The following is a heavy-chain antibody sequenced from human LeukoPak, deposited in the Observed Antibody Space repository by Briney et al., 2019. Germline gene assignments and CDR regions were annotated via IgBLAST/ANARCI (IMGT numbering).Heavy chain of an antibody. D-gene: IGHD1-26*01. V-gene: IGHV4-59*01. CDR2: IYSSGST. Sequence: SETLSLTCTVSGGSISSYYWSWIRLPPGKGLEWIGYIYSSGSTNYNPSLKSRLTISVDTSKNQFSLRLSSVTAADTAVYYCARDVGGSYTFDYWGQGTLVTVSS. CDR3: ARDVGGSYTFDY. CDR1: GGSISSYY. J-gene: IGHJ4*02.